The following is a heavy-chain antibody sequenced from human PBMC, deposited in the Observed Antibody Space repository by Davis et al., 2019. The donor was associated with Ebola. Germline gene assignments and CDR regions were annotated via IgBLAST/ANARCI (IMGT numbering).Heavy chain of an antibody. CDR3: ARDGYSSSWGNYGMDV. CDR1: GFTFTGYY. V-gene: IGHV1-2*02. J-gene: IGHJ6*02. CDR2: INTNSGGT. Sequence: ASAQVSCKASGFTFTGYYMHWVRQAPGQGLEWMGWINTNSGGTNYAQKFQGRVTMTRDTSISTAYMELSRLRPDDTAVYYCARDGYSSSWGNYGMDVWGQGTTVTVSS. D-gene: IGHD6-13*01.